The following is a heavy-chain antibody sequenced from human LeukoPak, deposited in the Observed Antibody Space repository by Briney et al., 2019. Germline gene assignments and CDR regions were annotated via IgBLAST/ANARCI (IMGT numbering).Heavy chain of an antibody. V-gene: IGHV4-39*01. CDR2: IYYSGST. CDR1: GGSISSSSYY. D-gene: IGHD3-16*02. Sequence: PSETLSLTCTVSGGSISSSSYYWGWIRQPPGKGLEWIGSIYYSGSTYYNPSLKSRVTIPVDTSKNQFSLKLSSVTAADTAVYYCARQRSYYDYVWGSYRPSWFDYWGQGTLVTVSS. CDR3: ARQRSYYDYVWGSYRPSWFDY. J-gene: IGHJ4*02.